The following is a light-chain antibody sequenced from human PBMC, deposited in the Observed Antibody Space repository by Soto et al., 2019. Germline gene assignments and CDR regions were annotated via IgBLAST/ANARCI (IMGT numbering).Light chain of an antibody. CDR2: EVS. J-gene: IGLJ1*01. CDR3: SSYKYDTVIPFV. CDR1: SSDIGDYNF. Sequence: QSALTQPASVSGSPGQSISISCTGTSSDIGDYNFVSWYQHHPGKAPKVIIYEVSNRPSGVSHRFAGSKSGNTASLTISGLQTEDEADYYCSSYKYDTVIPFVFGSGTKVTV. V-gene: IGLV2-14*01.